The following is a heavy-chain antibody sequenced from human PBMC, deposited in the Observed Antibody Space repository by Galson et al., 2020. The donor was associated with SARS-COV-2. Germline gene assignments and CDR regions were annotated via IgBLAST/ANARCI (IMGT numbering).Heavy chain of an antibody. V-gene: IGHV3-7*03. D-gene: IGHD4-17*01. CDR3: ARGPHYGDFLDFFDF. CDR1: GFTFSSYW. Sequence: GESLKISCAASGFTFSSYWMSWVRQAPGKGLEWVANIKEHGSDTYYADSVKGRFTIFRDNAKNSLYLQMNTLRAEDTAVYYCARGPHYGDFLDFFDFWGQGTLVTVSS. J-gene: IGHJ4*02. CDR2: IKEHGSDT.